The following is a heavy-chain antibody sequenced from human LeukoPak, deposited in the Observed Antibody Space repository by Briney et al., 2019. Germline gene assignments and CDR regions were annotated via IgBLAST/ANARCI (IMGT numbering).Heavy chain of an antibody. CDR1: GITFSNYN. D-gene: IGHD1-1*01. V-gene: IGHV3-21*01. CDR2: IASSSSYT. CDR3: ARDPYNGAYSEGYYYYFMDV. J-gene: IGHJ6*03. Sequence: GGSLRLSCAAPGITFSNYNMNWVRQAPGKGLEWISSIASSSSYTFYADSVKGRFTISRDNAKNSLYLQMNSLRVEDTAVYYCARDPYNGAYSEGYYYYFMDVWGKGTTVTVSS.